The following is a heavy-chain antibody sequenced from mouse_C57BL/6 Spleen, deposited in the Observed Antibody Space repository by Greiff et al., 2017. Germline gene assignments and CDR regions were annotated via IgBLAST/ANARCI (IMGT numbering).Heavy chain of an antibody. Sequence: QVQLQQPGAELVRPGTSVKLSCKASGYTFTSYWMHWVKQRPGQGLEWIGVIDPSDSYTNYNQKFKGKATLTVDTSSSTAYMQLSSLTSEDSAVYYGARKDYSPSEYAMDYWGQGTSVTVSS. CDR1: GYTFTSYW. CDR2: IDPSDSYT. CDR3: ARKDYSPSEYAMDY. V-gene: IGHV1-59*01. D-gene: IGHD2-12*01. J-gene: IGHJ4*01.